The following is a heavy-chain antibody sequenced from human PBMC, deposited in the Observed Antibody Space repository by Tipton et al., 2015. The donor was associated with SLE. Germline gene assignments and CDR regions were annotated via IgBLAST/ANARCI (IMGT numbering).Heavy chain of an antibody. CDR2: IYYSGST. V-gene: IGHV4-59*08. D-gene: IGHD6-19*01. J-gene: IGHJ3*02. CDR1: GGSINTFF. Sequence: TLSLTCTVSGGSINTFFWSWIRQPPGKGLEWIGYIYYSGSTHYNPSPKSRVTISVDTSKNQFSLKLSSVTAAGTAVYYCARKAVAGHYDAFDIWGQGTMVTVSS. CDR3: ARKAVAGHYDAFDI.